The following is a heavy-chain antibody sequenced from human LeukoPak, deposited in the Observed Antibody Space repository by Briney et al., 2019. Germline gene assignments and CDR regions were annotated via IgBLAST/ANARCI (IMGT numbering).Heavy chain of an antibody. V-gene: IGHV4-39*07. Sequence: PSETLSLTCTVSSGSIKNSNYYWGWIRQPPGKGLEWIGNIYYSGSTYYNPSLKSRVTISVDTSKNQFSLKLSSVTAADTAVFYCARRQWLVSDFDYWGQGTLVTVSS. CDR3: ARRQWLVSDFDY. CDR1: SGSIKNSNYY. CDR2: IYYSGST. J-gene: IGHJ4*02. D-gene: IGHD6-19*01.